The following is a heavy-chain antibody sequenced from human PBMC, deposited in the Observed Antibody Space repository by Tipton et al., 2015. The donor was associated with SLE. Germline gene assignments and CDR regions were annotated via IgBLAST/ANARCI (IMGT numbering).Heavy chain of an antibody. D-gene: IGHD5-24*01. V-gene: IGHV4-59*02. J-gene: IGHJ4*02. Sequence: TLSLTCTVSGASVRNHYWSWIRQSPGKGLEWIGYVYGTGNTDYNPSLKSRVTLSVDTSKNQFSLQLTSVTAADTAVYYCVRLELPATKADYWGPGTLVTVSS. CDR3: VRLELPATKADY. CDR1: GASVRNHY. CDR2: VYGTGNT.